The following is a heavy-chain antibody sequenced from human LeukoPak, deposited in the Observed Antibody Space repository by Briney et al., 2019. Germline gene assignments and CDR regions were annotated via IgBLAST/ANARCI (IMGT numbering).Heavy chain of an antibody. CDR3: AKGGSSGWSNPPFFDF. CDR1: GFTFSTYA. J-gene: IGHJ4*02. D-gene: IGHD6-19*01. V-gene: IGHV3-23*01. CDR2: ISGNGDNT. Sequence: PGGSLRLSCAASGFTFSTYAMSWVRQAPGKGLEWVSTISGNGDNTYYADSVKGRFTIPRDNSRNTLYLQMKSLRAEDTAVYYCAKGGSSGWSNPPFFDFWGQGTLVTVSS.